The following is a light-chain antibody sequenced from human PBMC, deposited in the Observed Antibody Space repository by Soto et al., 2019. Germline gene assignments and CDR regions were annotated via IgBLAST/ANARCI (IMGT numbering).Light chain of an antibody. Sequence: EVVMTQSPATLSVSPGDTATLSCRASQXVSXSLAWYQQKPGQPPRLLIYAASSRATGIPARFSGSGSGTEFTLTISSLQSEDFGVYYCQHYNNWPPWTFGQGTRVEIK. J-gene: IGKJ1*01. V-gene: IGKV3-15*01. CDR1: QXVSXS. CDR2: AAS. CDR3: QHYNNWPPWT.